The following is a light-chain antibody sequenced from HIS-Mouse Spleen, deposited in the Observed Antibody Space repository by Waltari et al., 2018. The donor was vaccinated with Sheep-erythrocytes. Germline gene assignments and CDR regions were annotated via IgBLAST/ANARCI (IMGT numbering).Light chain of an antibody. V-gene: IGLV1-44*01. Sequence: QSVLTQPPSASGTPGQRVTISCSGSSSNIGSNTVNWYQQLPGTAPKLLISSNNQRPSGVPDRFSGSKSGTSASLAISGLQSEDKADYYCAAWDDSLNGYVFGTGTKVTVL. CDR3: AAWDDSLNGYV. CDR2: SNN. J-gene: IGLJ1*01. CDR1: SSNIGSNT.